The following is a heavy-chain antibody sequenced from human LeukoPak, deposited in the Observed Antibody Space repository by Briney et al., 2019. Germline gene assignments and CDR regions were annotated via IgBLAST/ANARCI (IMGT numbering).Heavy chain of an antibody. CDR1: GFTFSSYW. J-gene: IGHJ6*03. D-gene: IGHD3-10*01. CDR2: IKQDGSEK. CDR3: ARWYYYGSGSYHYYYYMDV. V-gene: IGHV3-7*01. Sequence: GGSLSLSCSASGFTFSSYWMSWVRQAPGKGLEGVANIKQDGSEKYYVDSVKGRFTISRDNARNSLYLQMNSLRAEDTAVYYCARWYYYGSGSYHYYYYMDVWGKGTTVTVSS.